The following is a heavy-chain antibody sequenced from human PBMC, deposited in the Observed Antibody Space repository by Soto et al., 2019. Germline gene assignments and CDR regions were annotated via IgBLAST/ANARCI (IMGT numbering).Heavy chain of an antibody. V-gene: IGHV3-74*01. CDR1: GFSFSDYW. D-gene: IGHD3-10*01. CDR3: ARGIRGKYGMDV. CDR2: IKGDGSST. Sequence: EVQLVESGGGLVQPGGSLRLSCATSGFSFSDYWIHWVRQAPGKGLVWVSRIKGDGSSTDCADSVKGRFTISRDNAENTVYLQMNSLSAADTAVYYCARGIRGKYGMDVWGHGTTITVSS. J-gene: IGHJ6*02.